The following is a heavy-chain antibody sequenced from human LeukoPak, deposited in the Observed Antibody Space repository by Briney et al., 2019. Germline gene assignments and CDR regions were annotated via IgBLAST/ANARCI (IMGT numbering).Heavy chain of an antibody. Sequence: PGGSLRLSCAASGFTVSSHYMSWVRQAPGKGLEWVSAISGSGGSTYYADSVKGRFTISRDNSKNTLYLQMNSLRAEDTAVYYCAKYTIIAVAGPDFDYWGQGTLVTVSS. CDR1: GFTVSSHY. V-gene: IGHV3-23*01. CDR2: ISGSGGST. D-gene: IGHD6-19*01. J-gene: IGHJ4*02. CDR3: AKYTIIAVAGPDFDY.